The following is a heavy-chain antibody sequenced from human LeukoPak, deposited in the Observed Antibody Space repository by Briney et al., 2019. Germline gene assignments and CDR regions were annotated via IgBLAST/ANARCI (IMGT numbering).Heavy chain of an antibody. CDR3: ATDFTYYYGSGSYCSFDI. Sequence: GASVKVSCKVSGYTLTELSMHWVRQAPGKGLEWMGGFDPEDGETIYAQKFQGRVTMTEDTSTDTAYMELRSLRSEDTAVYYCATDFTYYYGSGSYCSFDIWGQGTMVTVSS. J-gene: IGHJ3*02. V-gene: IGHV1-24*01. CDR2: FDPEDGET. CDR1: GYTLTELS. D-gene: IGHD3-10*01.